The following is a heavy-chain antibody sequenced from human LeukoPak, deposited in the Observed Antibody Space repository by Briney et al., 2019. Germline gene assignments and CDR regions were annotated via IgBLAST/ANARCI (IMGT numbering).Heavy chain of an antibody. Sequence: SETLSLTCAVYGGSFSGYYWSWIRQPRGMGLEWIGEINHSGSTNYNPSLKSRVTISVDTSKNQFSLKLSSVTAADTAVYYCARGSLDTAMVLFDYWGQGTLVTVSS. CDR2: INHSGST. CDR1: GGSFSGYY. CDR3: ARGSLDTAMVLFDY. D-gene: IGHD5-18*01. J-gene: IGHJ4*02. V-gene: IGHV4-34*01.